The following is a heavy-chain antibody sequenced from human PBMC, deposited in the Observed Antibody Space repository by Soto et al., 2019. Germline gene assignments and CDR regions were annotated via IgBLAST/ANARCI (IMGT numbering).Heavy chain of an antibody. CDR2: ISYDGSNK. Sequence: GGSLRLSCAASGFTFSSYGMHWVRQAPGKGLEWVAVISYDGSNKYYADSVKGRFTISRDNSKNTLYLQMNSLRAEDTAVYYCAKPIDIVVVGPIDYWGQGTLVTVSS. CDR3: AKPIDIVVVGPIDY. V-gene: IGHV3-30*18. CDR1: GFTFSSYG. J-gene: IGHJ4*02. D-gene: IGHD2-15*01.